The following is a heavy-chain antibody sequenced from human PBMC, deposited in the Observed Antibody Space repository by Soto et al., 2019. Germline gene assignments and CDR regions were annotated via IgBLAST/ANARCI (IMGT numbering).Heavy chain of an antibody. Sequence: PGGSLRLSCAASVFTFSGNTMVWFRQAPGRGLEWVSSISYSSTYIYYADSVKGRFTISRDNAKDSLYLQMNSLRAEDTALYYCARERGASDTRWFDPWGQGTLVTVSS. CDR2: ISYSSTYI. CDR3: ARERGASDTRWFDP. J-gene: IGHJ5*02. CDR1: VFTFSGNT. V-gene: IGHV3-21*01. D-gene: IGHD5-18*01.